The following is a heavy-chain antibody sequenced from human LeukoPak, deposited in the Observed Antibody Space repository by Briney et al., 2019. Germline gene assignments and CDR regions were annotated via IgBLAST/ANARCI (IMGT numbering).Heavy chain of an antibody. D-gene: IGHD3-3*01. CDR3: ARIPTYYDFWSGYSADFDY. Sequence: ASVKVSCKASGYTFTSYDINWVRQATGQGLEWMGWMNPNSGNTGYAQKFQGRVTITADESTSTAYMELSSLRSEDTAVYYCARIPTYYDFWSGYSADFDYWGQGTLVTVSS. CDR1: GYTFTSYD. V-gene: IGHV1-8*01. CDR2: MNPNSGNT. J-gene: IGHJ4*02.